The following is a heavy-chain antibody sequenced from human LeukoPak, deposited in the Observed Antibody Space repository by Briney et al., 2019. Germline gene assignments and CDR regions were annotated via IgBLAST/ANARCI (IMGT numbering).Heavy chain of an antibody. J-gene: IGHJ4*02. Sequence: ASVKVSCKVSGYTLTELSMHWVRQAPGKGLEWMGGFDPEDGETIYAQKFQGRVTMTEDTSTDTAYMELSSLRSEDTAVYYCAASHGYSGYEYHPPGSYWGQGTLVTVSS. CDR3: AASHGYSGYEYHPPGSY. V-gene: IGHV1-24*01. CDR1: GYTLTELS. D-gene: IGHD5-12*01. CDR2: FDPEDGET.